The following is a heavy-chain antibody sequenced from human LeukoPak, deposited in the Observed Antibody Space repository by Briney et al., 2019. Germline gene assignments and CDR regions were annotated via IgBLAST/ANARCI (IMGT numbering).Heavy chain of an antibody. V-gene: IGHV4-34*01. J-gene: IGHJ5*02. CDR3: ARGDCSSTSCPYNWFDP. Sequence: PSETLSLTCAVYGGSFSGHYWSWIRQPPGKGLEWIGEINHSGSTNYNPSLKSRVTISVDTSKNQFSLKLSSVTAADTAVYYCARGDCSSTSCPYNWFDPWGQGTLVTVSS. CDR2: INHSGST. D-gene: IGHD2-2*01. CDR1: GGSFSGHY.